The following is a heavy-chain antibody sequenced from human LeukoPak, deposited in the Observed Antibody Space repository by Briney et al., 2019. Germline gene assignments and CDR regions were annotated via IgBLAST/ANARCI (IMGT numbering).Heavy chain of an antibody. Sequence: SQTLSLTCTVSGGSISSGGYYWSWIRQHPGKGLEWIGYIYYSGSTYYNPSLKSRVTISVDTSKNQFSLKLTSVTAADTAVYYCARGKSSPHAFDIWGQGTMVTVSS. CDR3: ARGKSSPHAFDI. CDR1: GGSISSGGYY. V-gene: IGHV4-31*03. CDR2: IYYSGST. J-gene: IGHJ3*02.